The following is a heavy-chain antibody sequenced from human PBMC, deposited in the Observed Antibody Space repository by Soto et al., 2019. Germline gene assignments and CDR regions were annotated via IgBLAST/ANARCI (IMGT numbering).Heavy chain of an antibody. V-gene: IGHV1-69*09. Sequence: QEQVVQSGPAMKESGSSVKVSCRASGIMSSGYGFSWVRQAPGQGLEWVGRINPTLDSTQYAQNLQGRVSITVDKSTDTAYLEVTSLRLDDTAIYFCATMKRARLDSWGRGTVVTVSS. D-gene: IGHD6-25*01. J-gene: IGHJ4*02. CDR2: INPTLDST. CDR3: ATMKRARLDS. CDR1: GIMSSGYG.